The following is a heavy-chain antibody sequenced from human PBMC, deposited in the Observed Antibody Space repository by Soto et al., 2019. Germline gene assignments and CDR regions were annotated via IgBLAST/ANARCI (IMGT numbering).Heavy chain of an antibody. Sequence: QVQLVESGGGVVQPGRSLRLSCAASGFTFSSYAMHWVRQATGKGLEWVAVISYDGSNKYYADSVKGRFTISRDNSKNTLYLQMNSLRAEDTAVYYCARPPVADGYNSYFDYWGQGTLVTVSS. CDR2: ISYDGSNK. CDR3: ARPPVADGYNSYFDY. D-gene: IGHD5-12*01. V-gene: IGHV3-30-3*01. CDR1: GFTFSSYA. J-gene: IGHJ4*02.